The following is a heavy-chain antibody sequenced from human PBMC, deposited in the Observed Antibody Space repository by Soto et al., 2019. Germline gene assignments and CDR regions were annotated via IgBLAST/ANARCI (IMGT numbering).Heavy chain of an antibody. V-gene: IGHV3-74*01. J-gene: IGHJ4*02. CDR1: GFTFSSYW. CDR3: ARSSGYFDY. Sequence: GESLKISCAASGFTFSSYWMHWVRQAPGKGLVWVSRINSDGSSTSYADSVKGRFTISRDNAKNTLYLQMNSLRAEDTAVYYCARSSGYFDYWGQGTLVTVSS. CDR2: INSDGSST. D-gene: IGHD2-15*01.